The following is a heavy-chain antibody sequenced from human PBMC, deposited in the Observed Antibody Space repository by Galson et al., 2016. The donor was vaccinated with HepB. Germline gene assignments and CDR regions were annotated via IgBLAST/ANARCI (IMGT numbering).Heavy chain of an antibody. D-gene: IGHD3-9*01. CDR2: INSNGGST. CDR1: GFTFSNYA. CDR3: ARVGFGLVTGYYDYHYDMDV. V-gene: IGHV3-64*01. J-gene: IGHJ6*04. Sequence: SLRLSCAASGFTFSNYAMHWVRQAPGKGLEFVSAINSNGGSTFYAISVKGRFTISRDTSENRLYLQMDRLRLEDMAVYYCARVGFGLVTGYYDYHYDMDVWGKGTTVTVSS.